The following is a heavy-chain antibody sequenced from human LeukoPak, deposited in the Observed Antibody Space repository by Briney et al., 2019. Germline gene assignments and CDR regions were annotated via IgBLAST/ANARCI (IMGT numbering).Heavy chain of an antibody. V-gene: IGHV4-34*01. D-gene: IGHD3-10*01. J-gene: IGHJ6*03. CDR1: SGSFSGYY. Sequence: SETLSLTCAVYSGSFSGYYWSWIRQPPGKGLEWIGEINHSGSTNYNPSLKSRVTISVDTSKNQFSLKLSSVTAADTAVYYCARVEEGYGSGRRENYYYYYMDVWGKGTTVTISS. CDR3: ARVEEGYGSGRRENYYYYYMDV. CDR2: INHSGST.